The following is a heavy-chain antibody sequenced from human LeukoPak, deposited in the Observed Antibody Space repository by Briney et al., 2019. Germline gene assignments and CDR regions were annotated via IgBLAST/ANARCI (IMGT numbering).Heavy chain of an antibody. Sequence: GESLKISCKGSGYSFTSYWIGWVRQLPGKGLEWMGIIYPGDSDTGYSPSFQGQVTISADKSISTAYLQWSGLKASDTAMYYCASSPPEGSNWFDPWGQGTLVTVSS. CDR2: IYPGDSDT. CDR3: ASSPPEGSNWFDP. J-gene: IGHJ5*02. CDR1: GYSFTSYW. V-gene: IGHV5-51*01.